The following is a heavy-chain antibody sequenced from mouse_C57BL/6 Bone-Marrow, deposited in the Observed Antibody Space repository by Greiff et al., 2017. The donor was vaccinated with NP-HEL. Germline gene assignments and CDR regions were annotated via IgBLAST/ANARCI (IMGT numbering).Heavy chain of an antibody. CDR2: LSYDGSN. CDR1: GYSITSGYY. J-gene: IGHJ1*03. Sequence: EVQLQESGPGLVKPSQSLSLTCSVTGYSITSGYYWNWIRQFPGNKLEWMGYLSYDGSNNYIPSFKNRISITPDTSNNPIFLKLNSVTTDGTATDYCARDRQLRLYWYFDVWGTGTTVTVSS. V-gene: IGHV3-6*01. D-gene: IGHD3-2*02. CDR3: ARDRQLRLYWYFDV.